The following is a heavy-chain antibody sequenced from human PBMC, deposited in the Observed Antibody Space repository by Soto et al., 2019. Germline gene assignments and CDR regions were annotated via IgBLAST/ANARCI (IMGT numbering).Heavy chain of an antibody. J-gene: IGHJ6*02. Sequence: PXESLSLTSTVSGGSISSYYWSWIRQPPGKGLEWIGYIYYSGSTNYNPSLKSRVTISVDTSKNQFSLKLSSVTAADTAVYYCARDSGIDGMHVWRPVTTVPV. D-gene: IGHD2-21*01. CDR1: GGSISSYY. CDR2: IYYSGST. V-gene: IGHV4-59*01. CDR3: ARDSGIDGMHV.